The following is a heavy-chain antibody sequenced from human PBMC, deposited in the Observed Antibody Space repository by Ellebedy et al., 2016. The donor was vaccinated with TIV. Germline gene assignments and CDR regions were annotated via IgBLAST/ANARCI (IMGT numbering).Heavy chain of an antibody. V-gene: IGHV3-11*01. CDR3: ARLIAARRTYYYYYMDV. CDR2: ISSSGSTI. Sequence: GESLKISCAASGFTFSDYYMSWIRQAPGKGLEWVSYISSSGSTIYYADSVKGRFTISRDNAKNSLYLQMNSLRAEDTAVYYCARLIAARRTYYYYYMDVWGKGTTVTVSS. J-gene: IGHJ6*03. D-gene: IGHD6-6*01. CDR1: GFTFSDYY.